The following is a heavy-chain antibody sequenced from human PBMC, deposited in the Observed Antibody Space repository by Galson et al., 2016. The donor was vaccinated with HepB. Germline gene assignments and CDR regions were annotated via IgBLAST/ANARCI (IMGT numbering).Heavy chain of an antibody. V-gene: IGHV3-23*01. CDR2: ISGTGGTK. D-gene: IGHD1-7*01. Sequence: SLRLSCAVSGFTFFSYAMSWVRQAPGKRLEWVSAISGTGGTKYYADSVQGRFTISRDDSKNTLYLQMNSLRADDTAVYYCAKGTQHSWNYGIYFWGQGTLVTVSS. CDR3: AKGTQHSWNYGIYF. J-gene: IGHJ4*02. CDR1: GFTFFSYA.